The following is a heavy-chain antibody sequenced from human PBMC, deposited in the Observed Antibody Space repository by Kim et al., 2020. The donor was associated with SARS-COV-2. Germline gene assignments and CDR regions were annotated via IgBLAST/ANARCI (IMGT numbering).Heavy chain of an antibody. V-gene: IGHV3-23*01. CDR1: GFTFSSYA. J-gene: IGHJ6*02. D-gene: IGHD6-13*01. CDR2: ISGSGGRT. CDR3: AKDPSGIAAAGWGFAMDV. Sequence: GGSLRLSCAASGFTFSSYAMSWVRQAPGKGLEWVSAISGSGGRTYYADSVKGRFTISRDNSKNTLYLQMNSLRAEDTAVYYCAKDPSGIAAAGWGFAMDVWGQGTTDTVSS.